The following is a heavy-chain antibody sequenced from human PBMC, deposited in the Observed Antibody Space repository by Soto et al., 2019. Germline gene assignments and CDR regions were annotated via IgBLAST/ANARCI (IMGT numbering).Heavy chain of an antibody. D-gene: IGHD6-19*01. J-gene: IGHJ4*02. CDR2: IKQDGSEK. CDR1: GFTFSSYW. V-gene: IGHV3-7*01. CDR3: AREDSGWFGGYYFDY. Sequence: GGSLRLSCAASGFTFSSYWMSWVRQAPGKGLEWVANIKQDGSEKYYVDSVKGRFTISRDNAKNSLYLQMNSLRAEDTAVYYCAREDSGWFGGYYFDYWGQGTLVTVSS.